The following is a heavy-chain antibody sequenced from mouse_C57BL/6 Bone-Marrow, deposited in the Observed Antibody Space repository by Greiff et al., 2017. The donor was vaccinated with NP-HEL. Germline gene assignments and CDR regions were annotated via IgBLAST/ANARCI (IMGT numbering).Heavy chain of an antibody. J-gene: IGHJ4*01. D-gene: IGHD2-4*01. CDR1: GFTFTAYY. CDR2: LRNNVNGYTT. Sequence: EVMLVESGGGLVQPGGSLSLSCAASGFTFTAYYMSWVRQPPGKALEWLGFLRNNVNGYTTQYSASVKGRFTISRDNSQIIHYLQMNALRAEDSATYYCARSIYYDYADDPFYAMDYWGQGTSVTVSS. V-gene: IGHV7-3*01. CDR3: ARSIYYDYADDPFYAMDY.